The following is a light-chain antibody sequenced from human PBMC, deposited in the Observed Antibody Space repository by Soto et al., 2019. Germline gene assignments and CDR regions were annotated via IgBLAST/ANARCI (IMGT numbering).Light chain of an antibody. CDR3: QQRDNWPWT. J-gene: IGKJ1*01. CDR1: RSVSTS. CDR2: DAS. Sequence: DIVMTQSPLSLSVTPGEPASISCRASRSVSTSLAWYQQKPGQAPRLLMYDASNRATGIPARFSGSGSGTDFTLAISSLEPEDFAVYYCQQRDNWPWTFGQGTKVDIK. V-gene: IGKV3-11*01.